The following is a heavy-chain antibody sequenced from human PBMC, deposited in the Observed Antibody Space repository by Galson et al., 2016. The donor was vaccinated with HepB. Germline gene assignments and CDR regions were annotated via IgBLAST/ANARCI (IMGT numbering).Heavy chain of an antibody. CDR2: LYWDDDK. Sequence: PALVKPTQTLTLTCTFSGFSLSSSGVGVGWIRQPPGKALEWLALLYWDDDKLYSPSLKNRLTITRDTSKNQVYPTMTNMDPVDTATFYWLHTEAPAVSRFRHWGHGTPVTVSS. D-gene: IGHD2-2*01. CDR1: GFSLSSSGVG. J-gene: IGHJ1*01. V-gene: IGHV2-5*02. CDR3: LHTEAPAVSRFRH.